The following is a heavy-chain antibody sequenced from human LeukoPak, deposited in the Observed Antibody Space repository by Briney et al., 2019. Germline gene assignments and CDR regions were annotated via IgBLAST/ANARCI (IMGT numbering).Heavy chain of an antibody. J-gene: IGHJ4*02. Sequence: GGSLRLSCAASGLTFSSYWMHWVRQAPGKGLVWVSRIHSDGSTTSYADSVKGRFTISRDNANNTLYLQMNSLRAEDTAVYYCARGGSTRADYWGQGTLVTVSS. D-gene: IGHD6-13*01. CDR3: ARGGSTRADY. CDR1: GLTFSSYW. CDR2: IHSDGSTT. V-gene: IGHV3-74*01.